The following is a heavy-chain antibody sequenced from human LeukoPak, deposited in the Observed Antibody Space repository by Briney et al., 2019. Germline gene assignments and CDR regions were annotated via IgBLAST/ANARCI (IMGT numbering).Heavy chain of an antibody. J-gene: IGHJ4*02. CDR2: IKQDGSER. CDR3: ARAGSHWHYVY. CDR1: GFTFSGFS. Sequence: GGSLRLSCAASGFTFSGFSMSWVRQSPTKGLEWVANIKQDGSERYYVDSAKGRFTISRDNAKNSLSLQMNNLRVEDTAVYYCARAGSHWHYVYWGQGTVVTVSS. V-gene: IGHV3-7*01. D-gene: IGHD3-10*01.